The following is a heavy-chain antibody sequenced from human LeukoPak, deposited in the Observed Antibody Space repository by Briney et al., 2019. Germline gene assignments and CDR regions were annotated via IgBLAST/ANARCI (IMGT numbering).Heavy chain of an antibody. Sequence: QAGGSLRLSCAASGFTFSSYWMHWVRQAPGKGLVWVSRINSDGSSTSYADSVKGRFTISRDNAKNTLYLQMNSLRAEDTAVYYCARGSSGWPYYFDYWGQGTLVTVSS. CDR1: GFTFSSYW. CDR2: INSDGSST. J-gene: IGHJ4*02. CDR3: ARGSSGWPYYFDY. V-gene: IGHV3-74*01. D-gene: IGHD6-19*01.